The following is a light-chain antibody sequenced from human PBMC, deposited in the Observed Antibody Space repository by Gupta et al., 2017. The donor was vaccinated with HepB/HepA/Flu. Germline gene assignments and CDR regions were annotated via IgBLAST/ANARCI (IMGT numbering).Light chain of an antibody. Sequence: EIVLTQSPDFQSVTPKEKVTITCRASQSIGSSLNWYQQKPDQSPKLLIKYASQSFSGVPSRFSGSGSGTDFTLNSNSREAEDAATYYCHQSGSLPWTFGQGTKVEIK. J-gene: IGKJ1*01. CDR1: QSIGSS. V-gene: IGKV6-21*01. CDR2: YAS. CDR3: HQSGSLPWT.